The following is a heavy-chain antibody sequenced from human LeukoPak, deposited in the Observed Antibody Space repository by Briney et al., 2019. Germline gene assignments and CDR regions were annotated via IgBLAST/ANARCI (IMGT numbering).Heavy chain of an antibody. CDR2: VYPDDSDI. V-gene: IGHV5-51*01. CDR3: ARLRSGQLASFDY. CDR1: GYSFTNYW. Sequence: GESLKISCKGSGYSFTNYWIGWVRQMPGKGLEWMGIVYPDDSDIKYSPSFQGQVTISADKSISTAYLQWSSLKASDTAMYYCARLRSGQLASFDYWGQGTLVTVSS. D-gene: IGHD6-13*01. J-gene: IGHJ4*02.